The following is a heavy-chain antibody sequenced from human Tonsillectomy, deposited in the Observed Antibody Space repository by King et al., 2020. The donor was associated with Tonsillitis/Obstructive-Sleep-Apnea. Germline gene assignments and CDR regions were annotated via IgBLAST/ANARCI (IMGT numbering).Heavy chain of an antibody. CDR2: INTDGSST. CDR3: ARERWDIGASYFDY. V-gene: IGHV3-74*01. D-gene: IGHD1-26*01. Sequence: VQLVESGGGLVQPGGSLRLSCAASGFTFSSYWMHWVRQVPGKGLVWVSRINTDGSSTTYADSVKGRFTITRDNAKNTLYLQMNSLRAEDTAVYYCARERWDIGASYFDYWGQGTLVTVSS. J-gene: IGHJ4*02. CDR1: GFTFSSYW.